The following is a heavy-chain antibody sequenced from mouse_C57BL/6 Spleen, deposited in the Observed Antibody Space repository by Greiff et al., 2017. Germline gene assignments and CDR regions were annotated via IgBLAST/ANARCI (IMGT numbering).Heavy chain of an antibody. CDR3: ARATTVVAPYAMDY. Sequence: EVMLVESGGGLVKPGGSLKLSCAASGFTFSDYGMHWVRQAPEKGLEWVAYISSGSSTIYYADTVKGRFTLSRDNAKNTLFLQMTSLRSEDTAMYYCARATTVVAPYAMDYWGKGTSVTVSS. D-gene: IGHD1-1*01. CDR1: GFTFSDYG. CDR2: ISSGSSTI. V-gene: IGHV5-17*01. J-gene: IGHJ4*01.